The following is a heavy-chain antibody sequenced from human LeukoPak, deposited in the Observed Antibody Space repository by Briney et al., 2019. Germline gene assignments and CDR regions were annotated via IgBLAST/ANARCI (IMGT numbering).Heavy chain of an antibody. CDR3: ARGETGTTGTTLRSLNY. V-gene: IGHV1-69*13. CDR1: GYTFTSYD. D-gene: IGHD1-1*01. CDR2: IIPIFGTA. Sequence: SVKVSCKASGYTFTSYDINWVRQATGQGLEWMGGIIPIFGTANYAQKFQGRVTITADESTSTAYMELSSLRSEDTAVYYCARGETGTTGTTLRSLNYWGQGTLVTVSS. J-gene: IGHJ4*02.